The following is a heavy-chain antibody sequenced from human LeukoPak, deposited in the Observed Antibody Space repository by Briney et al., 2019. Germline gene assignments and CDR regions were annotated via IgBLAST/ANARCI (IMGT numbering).Heavy chain of an antibody. D-gene: IGHD6-19*01. V-gene: IGHV3-23*01. Sequence: PGRSLRLSCAASGFTFSSYVMSWVRQAPGKGLEWVSGISGSGGSTYYADSVKGRFTISRDNSKNTVNLQMNSLRVEDTAVYYCAKMAVAGSHNWFDPWGQGTLVTVSS. CDR1: GFTFSSYV. J-gene: IGHJ5*02. CDR2: ISGSGGST. CDR3: AKMAVAGSHNWFDP.